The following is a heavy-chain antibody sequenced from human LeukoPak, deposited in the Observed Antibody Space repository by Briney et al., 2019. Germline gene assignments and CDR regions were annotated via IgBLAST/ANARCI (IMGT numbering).Heavy chain of an antibody. Sequence: QPGGSLRLSCSVSGFTFSTYVMHWVRQAPGKGLEYVSAISSNGDNTYYADSVKGRFTISRDNSKNTLYLQMSSLRADDTAVYYCVRGTGYWGQGTWSPSP. J-gene: IGHJ4*02. CDR1: GFTFSTYV. CDR2: ISSNGDNT. V-gene: IGHV3-64D*06. CDR3: VRGTGY.